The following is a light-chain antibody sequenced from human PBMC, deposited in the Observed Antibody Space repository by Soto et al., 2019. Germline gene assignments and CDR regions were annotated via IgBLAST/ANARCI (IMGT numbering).Light chain of an antibody. CDR2: EVN. V-gene: IGLV2-8*01. Sequence: QSALTQPPSASGSPGQSVTISCTGTSSDVGGYNYVSWYQQHPGKVPKLIGYEVNKRPSGVPDRFSGSKSGNTASLTVAGLQAEDEADYYCTSYAGGNNVFGTGTKVTVL. CDR3: TSYAGGNNV. CDR1: SSDVGGYNY. J-gene: IGLJ1*01.